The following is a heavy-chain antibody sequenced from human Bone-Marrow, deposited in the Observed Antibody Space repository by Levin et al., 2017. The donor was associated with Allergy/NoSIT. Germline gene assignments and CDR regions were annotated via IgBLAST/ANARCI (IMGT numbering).Heavy chain of an antibody. J-gene: IGHJ4*02. Sequence: SETLSLTCTVSGGSVSSGSYYWSWIRQPPGKGLEWIGYVYFSGGTNYNPSLKSRVTISVDTSKNQFSLRLSSATAADTAVYYCAREGRSSSLFDIWGQGTLVTVSS. CDR3: AREGRSSSLFDI. D-gene: IGHD6-6*01. CDR2: VYFSGGT. V-gene: IGHV4-61*01. CDR1: GGSVSSGSYY.